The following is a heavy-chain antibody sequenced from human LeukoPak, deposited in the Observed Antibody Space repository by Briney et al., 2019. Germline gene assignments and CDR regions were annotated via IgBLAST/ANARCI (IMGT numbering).Heavy chain of an antibody. J-gene: IGHJ4*02. CDR2: MNPNSGNT. CDR1: GYTFTGYY. Sequence: ASVKVSCKASGYTFTGYYMHWVRQATGQGLEWMGWMNPNSGNTGYAQKFQGRVTMTRNTSISTAYMELSSPRSEDTAVYYCARGGIAVAGAYDYWGQGTLVTVSS. D-gene: IGHD6-19*01. CDR3: ARGGIAVAGAYDY. V-gene: IGHV1-8*02.